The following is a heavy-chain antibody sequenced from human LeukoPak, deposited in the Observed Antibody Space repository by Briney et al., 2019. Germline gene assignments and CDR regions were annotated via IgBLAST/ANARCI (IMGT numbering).Heavy chain of an antibody. D-gene: IGHD2-2*02. Sequence: GGSLRLSCAASGFTFSSYEMNWLRQAPGKGLEWVSYLSSSGSTLHYADAVKGRFTISRDDAKNSLYLQMNSLRAEDTAVYYCARDLGYCTSTSCYSLYGMDVWGKGTTVTVSS. CDR2: LSSSGSTL. V-gene: IGHV3-48*03. CDR1: GFTFSSYE. CDR3: ARDLGYCTSTSCYSLYGMDV. J-gene: IGHJ6*04.